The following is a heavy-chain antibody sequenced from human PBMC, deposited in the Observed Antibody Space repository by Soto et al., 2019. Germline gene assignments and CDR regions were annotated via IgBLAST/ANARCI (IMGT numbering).Heavy chain of an antibody. Sequence: PSETLSLTCTVSGGSISSRSYYWGWIRQPPGKGMERIGSMYYSGSTYYNTSLKSRFALSVDTSKNQFCLMLSSVTAVYTAVFYCARQLLWFGELRYYGMDVWGQGTTVS. CDR1: GGSISSRSYY. D-gene: IGHD3-10*01. V-gene: IGHV4-39*01. CDR3: ARQLLWFGELRYYGMDV. J-gene: IGHJ6*02. CDR2: MYYSGST.